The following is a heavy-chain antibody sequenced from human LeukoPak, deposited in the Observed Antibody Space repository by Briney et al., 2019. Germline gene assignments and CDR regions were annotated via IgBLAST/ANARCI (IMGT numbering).Heavy chain of an antibody. Sequence: GGSLRLSCAASGFTFSNYGMQWVRQAPGKGLEWVSAVSGSGDSTYYADSVQGRFTISRDNSKNTLYLQMNSLRAEDTAVYYCARGPSGYHNTGGQGTLVTVSS. J-gene: IGHJ4*02. CDR2: VSGSGDST. D-gene: IGHD5-12*01. CDR3: ARGPSGYHNT. CDR1: GFTFSNYG. V-gene: IGHV3-23*01.